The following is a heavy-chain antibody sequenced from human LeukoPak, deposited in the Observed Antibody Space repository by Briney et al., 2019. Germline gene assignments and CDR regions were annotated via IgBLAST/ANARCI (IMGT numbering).Heavy chain of an antibody. V-gene: IGHV4-59*01. D-gene: IGHD4-17*01. CDR1: GGSISHYY. CDR2: IYYSGTT. CDR3: AREDPQTTVPEGMDV. Sequence: PSETLSLTCTVSGGSISHYYWSWIRQSPGKGREWIGYIYYSGTTNYNPSLKSRVTISVDTSRNQFSLQLRSVTAADTAVYYCAREDPQTTVPEGMDVWGQGTTVIVSS. J-gene: IGHJ6*02.